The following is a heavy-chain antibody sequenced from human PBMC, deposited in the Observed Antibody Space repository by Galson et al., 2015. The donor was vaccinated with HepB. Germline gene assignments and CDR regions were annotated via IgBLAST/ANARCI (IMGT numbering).Heavy chain of an antibody. Sequence: SVKVSCKASGYTFTSYAMHWVRQAPGQRLEWMGWINAGNGNTKYSQKFQGRVTITRDTSASTAYMELSSLRSEDTAVYYCARDRNVVVPAAIELDYWGQGTLVTVSS. CDR2: INAGNGNT. V-gene: IGHV1-3*01. J-gene: IGHJ4*02. CDR1: GYTFTSYA. CDR3: ARDRNVVVPAAIELDY. D-gene: IGHD2-2*02.